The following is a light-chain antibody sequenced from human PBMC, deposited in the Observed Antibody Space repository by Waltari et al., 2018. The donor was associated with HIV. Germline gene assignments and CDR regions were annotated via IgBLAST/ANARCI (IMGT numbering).Light chain of an antibody. V-gene: IGLV1-40*01. CDR2: DNT. CDR1: SSTIGAGYD. J-gene: IGLJ2*01. CDR3: QSYPASLTVSLI. Sequence: QSVLTQPPSVSGAPGQRVTISCTRNSSTIGAGYDVNWYQQLPGKAPKLLISDNTNRPSGVPDRFSGSKSGTSASLAITGLRAEDEADYYCQSYPASLTVSLIFGGGTRLTVL.